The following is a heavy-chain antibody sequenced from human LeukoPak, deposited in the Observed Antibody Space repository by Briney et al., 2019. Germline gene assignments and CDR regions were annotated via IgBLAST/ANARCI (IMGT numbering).Heavy chain of an antibody. J-gene: IGHJ6*03. CDR3: ARLVVPAANYYYYYNMDV. CDR1: GGTFSSYA. V-gene: IGHV1-69*13. D-gene: IGHD2-2*01. CDR2: IIPIFGTA. Sequence: ASVKVSCKASGGTFSSYAISWVRQAPGQGLEWMGGIIPIFGTANYAQKFQGRVTITADESTSTAYMELSSLRSEDTAVYYCARLVVPAANYYYYYNMDVWGKGTTVTVSS.